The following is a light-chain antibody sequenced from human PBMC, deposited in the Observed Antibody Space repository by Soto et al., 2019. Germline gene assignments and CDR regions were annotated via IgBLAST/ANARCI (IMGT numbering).Light chain of an antibody. CDR2: AAS. V-gene: IGKV1-27*01. Sequence: DIQMTQSPSSLSASVGDRVIITCRASQVIGNNVARYQEKPWQVPRLLISAASPQLSGVPSRFSGSGSGTDFTLTISSLQPEDVGLNYCQQYDTVPFTFGPGTKVDIK. CDR1: QVIGNN. J-gene: IGKJ3*01. CDR3: QQYDTVPFT.